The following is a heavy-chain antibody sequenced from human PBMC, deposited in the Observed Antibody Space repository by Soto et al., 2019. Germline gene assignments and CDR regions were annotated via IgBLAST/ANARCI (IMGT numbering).Heavy chain of an antibody. V-gene: IGHV4-59*01. J-gene: IGHJ4*02. CDR1: GDSISTFY. Sequence: KPSETLSLTCTVSGDSISTFYWGWMRQSPEKELEWIGYVYYTGSTNYNPSLKSRVTISVDRSKNQFSLKLTSANAADTAVYYCARGRTVRNYADDSSDYFYFFDYWGQGTQVTVSS. CDR3: ARGRTVRNYADDSSDYFYFFDY. CDR2: VYYTGST. D-gene: IGHD3-22*01.